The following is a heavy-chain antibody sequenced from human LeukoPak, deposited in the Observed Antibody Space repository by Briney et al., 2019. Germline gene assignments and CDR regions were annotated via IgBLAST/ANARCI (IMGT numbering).Heavy chain of an antibody. J-gene: IGHJ4*02. CDR1: GNYW. V-gene: IGHV3-74*01. CDR3: VSFYETY. Sequence: SGGSLRLSCAASGNYWMHWVRQAQGKGLVWVSHINSDGRWTSYADSVKGRFTISKDNAKNTVYLQMNSLRAEDTAVYYCVSFYETYWGRGTLVTVSS. D-gene: IGHD2/OR15-2a*01. CDR2: INSDGRWT.